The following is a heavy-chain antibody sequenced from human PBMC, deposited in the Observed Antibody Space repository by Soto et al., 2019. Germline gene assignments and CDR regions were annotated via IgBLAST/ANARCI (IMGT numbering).Heavy chain of an antibody. D-gene: IGHD3-10*01. CDR1: GFTFSVYS. CDR2: IDDSSTYL. V-gene: IGHV3-21*01. J-gene: IGHJ4*02. Sequence: GGSLRLSCAASGFTFSVYSMNWVRQAPGEGLEWLSSIDDSSTYLFYADSVTGRFTISRDNAKNSLYLQMNSLRVEDTAVYYCARDVRPGGYYFDSWGQGALVTVSS. CDR3: ARDVRPGGYYFDS.